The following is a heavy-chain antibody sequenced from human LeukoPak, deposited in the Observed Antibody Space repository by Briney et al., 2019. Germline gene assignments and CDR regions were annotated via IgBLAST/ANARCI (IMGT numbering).Heavy chain of an antibody. CDR1: GFTVSRHS. CDR3: AREALDDYYFDY. J-gene: IGHJ4*02. D-gene: IGHD1-1*01. Sequence: GGSLRLSCAASGFTVSRHSMSWVRLAPGKGLEWVSVSYSGDSTFYADSVKGRFSISSDNFKNTVLLQMNSLRADDTAVYYCAREALDDYYFDYWGQGTLVTVSS. CDR2: SYSGDST. V-gene: IGHV3-53*01.